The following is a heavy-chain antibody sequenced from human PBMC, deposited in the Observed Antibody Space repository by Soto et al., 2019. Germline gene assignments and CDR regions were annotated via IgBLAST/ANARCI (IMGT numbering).Heavy chain of an antibody. D-gene: IGHD6-6*01. CDR1: GYTFTSYY. Sequence: ASLKVSCKASGYTFTSYYRHWVRQAPGQGREWMGIINPSGGSTSYAQKFQGRVTMTRDTSTSTVYMELSSLRSEDTAVYYCARTRSFTLGFYYDGMDVWGQGTTVTVSS. CDR3: ARTRSFTLGFYYDGMDV. V-gene: IGHV1-46*01. J-gene: IGHJ6*02. CDR2: INPSGGST.